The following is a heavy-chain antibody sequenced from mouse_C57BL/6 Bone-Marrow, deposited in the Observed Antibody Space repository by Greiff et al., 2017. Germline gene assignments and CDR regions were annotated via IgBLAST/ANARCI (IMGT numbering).Heavy chain of an antibody. Sequence: QVQLQQSGAELVKPGASVKLSCKASGYTFTSYWMHWVKQRPGQGLEWIGMIHPNSGSTNYNEKFKSKATLTVDKSSSTAYMQLSSLTSEDSAVYYCARSYSKGRYYAMDYWGQGTSVTVSS. CDR3: ARSYSKGRYYAMDY. CDR1: GYTFTSYW. V-gene: IGHV1-64*01. J-gene: IGHJ4*01. CDR2: IHPNSGST. D-gene: IGHD2-5*01.